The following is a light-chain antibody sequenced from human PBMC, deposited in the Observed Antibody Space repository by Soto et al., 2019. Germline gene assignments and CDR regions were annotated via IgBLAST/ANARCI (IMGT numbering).Light chain of an antibody. CDR3: SSYTSSSPYV. CDR1: SSDVGGYNY. Sequence: QSALTQPASVSASPGQSVTIACTGTSSDVGGYNYVSWYQQHPGKAPKVMIYDVSNRPSGVSNRFSGSKSGNTAFLIIFGLQAEDEADYYCSSYTSSSPYVFGTGTKLTVL. J-gene: IGLJ1*01. CDR2: DVS. V-gene: IGLV2-14*01.